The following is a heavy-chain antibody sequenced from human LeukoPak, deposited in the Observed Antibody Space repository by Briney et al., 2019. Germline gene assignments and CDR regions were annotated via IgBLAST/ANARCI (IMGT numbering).Heavy chain of an antibody. CDR3: ARAGDSDTYYCPFQH. CDR1: GGSFSGYY. V-gene: IGHV4-34*01. D-gene: IGHD3-10*01. CDR2: INHSGST. J-gene: IGHJ1*01. Sequence: SETLSLTCAVYGGSFSGYYWSWIRQPPGKGLEWIGEINHSGSTNYNPSLKSRVTISVDRSKNQFSLKLNSVTPADTAVYYCARAGDSDTYYCPFQHWGQGTLVTVSS.